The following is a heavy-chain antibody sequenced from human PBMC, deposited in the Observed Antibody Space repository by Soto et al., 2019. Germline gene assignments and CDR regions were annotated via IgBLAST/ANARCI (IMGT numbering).Heavy chain of an antibody. CDR1: GFTFSSYS. Sequence: GGSLRLSCAASGFTFSSYSMNWVRQAPGKGLEWVSSISSSSSYIYYADSVKGRFTISRDNAKNSLYLQMNSLRAEDTAVYYCARDAISSGYYLDFDYWGQGTLVTVSS. CDR3: ARDAISSGYYLDFDY. J-gene: IGHJ4*02. CDR2: ISSSSSYI. D-gene: IGHD3-22*01. V-gene: IGHV3-21*01.